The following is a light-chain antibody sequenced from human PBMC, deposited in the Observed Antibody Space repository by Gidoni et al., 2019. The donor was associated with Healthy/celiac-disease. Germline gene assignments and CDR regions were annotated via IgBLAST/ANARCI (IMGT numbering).Light chain of an antibody. CDR1: QSISSW. Sequence: DIQMTQSPSTLSASEGDRVTITCRASQSISSWLAWYQQKPGKAPKLLIYKASSLESGVPSRFSGSGSGTEFTLTISSLQPDDFATYYCQQYQGTFGQGTKLEIK. J-gene: IGKJ2*02. CDR2: KAS. CDR3: QQYQGT. V-gene: IGKV1-5*03.